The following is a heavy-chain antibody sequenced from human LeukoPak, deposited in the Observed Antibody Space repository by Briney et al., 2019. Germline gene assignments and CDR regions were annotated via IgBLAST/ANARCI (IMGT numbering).Heavy chain of an antibody. CDR2: IYGNDDK. Sequence: SGPTLVNPTQTLTLTCTFSGFSLNTNAVAVGWVRQPPVQALEWLTFIYGNDDKRYSPPLASRLTITKDTSKNQVVLTMTDMDYVDTATYYCVHRTMVTSVDHWGQGTLVTVSS. V-gene: IGHV2-5*01. CDR3: VHRTMVTSVDH. J-gene: IGHJ4*02. CDR1: GFSLNTNAVA. D-gene: IGHD4-17*01.